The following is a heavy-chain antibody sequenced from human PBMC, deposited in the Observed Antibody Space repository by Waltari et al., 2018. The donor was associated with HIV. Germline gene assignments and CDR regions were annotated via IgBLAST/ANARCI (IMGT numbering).Heavy chain of an antibody. D-gene: IGHD3-10*01. CDR3: ARESEGYYASGTGNWFDP. V-gene: IGHV3-74*01. CDR2: ITSDGSST. J-gene: IGHJ5*02. Sequence: EVQLVESGGGLVQPGGSLRLSCAASGFTFSSYWMHWVRQAPGKGLVGVSRITSDGSSTSDANSVKGRFTISRDNAKNTLYLQMNSLRAEDTAVYYCARESEGYYASGTGNWFDPWGQGTLVTVSS. CDR1: GFTFSSYW.